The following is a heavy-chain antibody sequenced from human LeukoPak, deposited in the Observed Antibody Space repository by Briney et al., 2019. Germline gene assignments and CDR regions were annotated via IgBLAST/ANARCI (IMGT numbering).Heavy chain of an antibody. Sequence: KPSETLSLTCTVSGGSTSSYYWSWIRQPPGKGLEWIGYIYYSGSTNYNPSLKCRVTISVDTSKNQFSLKLSSVTAADTAVYYCARGATIFGVVIQLAYWGQGTLVTVSS. CDR1: GGSTSSYY. CDR2: IYYSGST. CDR3: ARGATIFGVVIQLAY. V-gene: IGHV4-59*01. D-gene: IGHD3-3*01. J-gene: IGHJ4*02.